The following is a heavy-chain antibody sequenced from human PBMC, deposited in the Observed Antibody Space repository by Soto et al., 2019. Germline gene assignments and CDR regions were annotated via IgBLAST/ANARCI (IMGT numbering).Heavy chain of an antibody. CDR2: FYNSGDT. V-gene: IGHV4-39*02. J-gene: IGHJ6*02. CDR3: AREGALLFGGNSDYYSTMDV. CDR1: GGFISDSNDH. D-gene: IGHD2-21*02. Sequence: SETLSLTCTVSGGFISDSNDHWGWIRQSPGQGLEWIGCFYNSGDTPYNPPLKGRATISVDTSKNQFSLKLSSVTAADTAFYYCAREGALLFGGNSDYYSTMDVWGQGTTVTVSS.